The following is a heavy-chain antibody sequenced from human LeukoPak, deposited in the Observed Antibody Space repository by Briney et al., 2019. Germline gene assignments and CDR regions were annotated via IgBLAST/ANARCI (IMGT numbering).Heavy chain of an antibody. V-gene: IGHV1-18*01. CDR1: GYTFTSYG. J-gene: IGHJ6*02. CDR2: ISAYNGNT. CDR3: ARGGSTGDNPWYYYYGMDV. Sequence: GASVKVSCKASGYTFTSYGISWVRQAPGQGLEWMGWISAYNGNTNYAQKLQGRVTMTTDTSTSTAYMELRSLRSDDTAVYYCARGGSTGDNPWYYYYGMDVWGQGTTVTVSS. D-gene: IGHD2-21*02.